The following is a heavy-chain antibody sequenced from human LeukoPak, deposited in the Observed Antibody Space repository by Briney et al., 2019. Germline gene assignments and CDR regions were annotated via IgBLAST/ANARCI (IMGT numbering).Heavy chain of an antibody. J-gene: IGHJ4*02. CDR2: ISGSGGIT. CDR3: AKDRTIGTVGYFDY. CDR1: GFTFSTYA. V-gene: IGHV3-23*01. D-gene: IGHD1-1*01. Sequence: GGSLRLSCAAPGFTFSTYALSWVRQAPGRGLEWVSGISGSGGITYYADSVKGRFTISRDNSKNPLYLQMNSLRADDTAVYYCAKDRTIGTVGYFDYWGQGTLVTVSS.